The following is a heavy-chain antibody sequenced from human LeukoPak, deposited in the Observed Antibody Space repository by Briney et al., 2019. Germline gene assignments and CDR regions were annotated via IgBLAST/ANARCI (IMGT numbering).Heavy chain of an antibody. CDR2: IIPIFGTA. D-gene: IGHD1-26*01. J-gene: IGHJ3*02. CDR1: GGTFSSYA. Sequence: SVKVSCKASGGTFSSYAISWVRQAPGQGLEWMGGIIPIFGTANYAQKFQGRVTITADESTSTAYMELSSLRSEDTAVYYCARTREWEPSTHAFDIWGQGTMVTVSS. V-gene: IGHV1-69*13. CDR3: ARTREWEPSTHAFDI.